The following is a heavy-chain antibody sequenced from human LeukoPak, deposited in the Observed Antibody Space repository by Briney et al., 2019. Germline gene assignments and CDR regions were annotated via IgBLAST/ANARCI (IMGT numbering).Heavy chain of an antibody. D-gene: IGHD3-16*01. CDR2: IYYSGST. CDR1: GDSISSGDYY. V-gene: IGHV4-30-4*01. J-gene: IGHJ5*02. Sequence: PSETLSLTCSVSGDSISSGDYYWSWVRQPPGKTLECIGYIYYSGSTYSNPSLRSRVTISVDTSKNQFSLKLSSVTAADTAVYYCASYRGYARGFDPWGQGTLVTVSS. CDR3: ASYRGYARGFDP.